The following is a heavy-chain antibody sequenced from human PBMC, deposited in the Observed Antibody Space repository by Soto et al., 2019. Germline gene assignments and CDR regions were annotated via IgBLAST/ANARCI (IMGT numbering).Heavy chain of an antibody. Sequence: QVQLVQSGAEVKMPGSSVKVSCTASGGTFTSYTFSWVRQVPGQGLEWMGRIIPILRMAAFAQKFPGRVTINADESTSTVYMKLSSLRSEDTAVYYCATSYGSGSAHFDYWGQGTLVTVS. CDR2: IIPILRMA. D-gene: IGHD3-10*01. CDR1: GGTFTSYT. V-gene: IGHV1-69*02. J-gene: IGHJ4*02. CDR3: ATSYGSGSAHFDY.